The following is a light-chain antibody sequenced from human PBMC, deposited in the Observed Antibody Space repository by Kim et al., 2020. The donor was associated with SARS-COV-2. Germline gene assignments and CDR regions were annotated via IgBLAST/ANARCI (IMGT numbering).Light chain of an antibody. V-gene: IGLV2-14*04. CDR1: SSGAGGYSY. Sequence: TVTISCSSSGAGGYSYYVCYQQQPGKAATILIYYGNNRRSWVSPRFSGCTSSDTAALLVIGLLPAEDDADYYCAYSDGITPGVFGAGTQLTVL. CDR2: YGN. J-gene: IGLJ7*01. CDR3: CAYSDGITPGV.